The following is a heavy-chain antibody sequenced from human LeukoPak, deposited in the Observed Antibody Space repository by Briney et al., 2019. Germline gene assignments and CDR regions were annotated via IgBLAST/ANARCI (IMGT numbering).Heavy chain of an antibody. CDR3: ARSFVVVPGAIDWFDP. Sequence: AAVKVSCKASGYTFSSYAMNWERQCPGQGLEWMGWINTDTGNPVYAQGFTRRLGFSLDTLVRTAYLQINSLKAEDTAVYSCARSFVVVPGAIDWFDPWGQGTLVTVSS. CDR1: GYTFSSYA. D-gene: IGHD2-2*02. CDR2: INTDTGNP. J-gene: IGHJ5*02. V-gene: IGHV7-4-1*02.